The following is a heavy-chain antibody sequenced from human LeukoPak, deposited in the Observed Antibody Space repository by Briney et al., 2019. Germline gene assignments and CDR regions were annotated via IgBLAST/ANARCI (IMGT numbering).Heavy chain of an antibody. CDR1: GSTFDDYG. CDR3: ARDFTLDSSGYYHQPFDY. D-gene: IGHD3-22*01. CDR2: INWNGGST. V-gene: IGHV3-20*04. J-gene: IGHJ4*02. Sequence: PGGSLRLSCAASGSTFDDYGMSWVRQAPGKGLEWVSGINWNGGSTGYADSVKGRFTISRDNAKNSLYLQMNSLRAEDTALYYCARDFTLDSSGYYHQPFDYWGQGTLVTVSS.